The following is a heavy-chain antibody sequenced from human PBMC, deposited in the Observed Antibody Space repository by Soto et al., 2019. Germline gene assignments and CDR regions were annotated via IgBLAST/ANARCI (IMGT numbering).Heavy chain of an antibody. D-gene: IGHD2-21*01. J-gene: IGHJ4*02. CDR3: AKDWAIES. Sequence: ESGGGLVQPGGSLRLSCAASGFQFSSHWMNWLRQAPGKGLEWVANIKKDGSEKYYVDSVKGRFTISRDNTRNSLYLQMSSLRAEDTAIYYCAKDWAIESWGQGTSVAVS. V-gene: IGHV3-7*03. CDR1: GFQFSSHW. CDR2: IKKDGSEK.